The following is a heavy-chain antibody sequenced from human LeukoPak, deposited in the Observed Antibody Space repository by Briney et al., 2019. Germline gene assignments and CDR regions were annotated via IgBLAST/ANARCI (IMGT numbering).Heavy chain of an antibody. D-gene: IGHD3-16*01. CDR1: GGSISSYY. J-gene: IGHJ3*02. CDR2: IYYSGST. Sequence: SETLSLSCPVSGGSISSYYWSWIRQPPGKGLEWIGYIYYSGSTNYNPSLKSRVTISVDTSKNQFSLKLSSVTAADTAVYYCARDEGGRAFDIWGQGTMVTVSS. CDR3: ARDEGGRAFDI. V-gene: IGHV4-59*01.